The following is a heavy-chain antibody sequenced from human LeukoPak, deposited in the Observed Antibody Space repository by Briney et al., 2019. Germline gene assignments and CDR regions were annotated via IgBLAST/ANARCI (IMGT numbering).Heavy chain of an antibody. J-gene: IGHJ6*03. CDR1: GYMFTGYY. V-gene: IGHV1-2*02. CDR3: ARVVAVTGTPVYYMDV. D-gene: IGHD6-19*01. Sequence: GASVKVSCKASGYMFTGYYMHWVRQAPGQGLEWMVWSNPNSAGTNYAHKGQGRVTITRGTSISTAYMELNRLRSDDTAVYYCARVVAVTGTPVYYMDVWGKGTTVTVSS. CDR2: SNPNSAGT.